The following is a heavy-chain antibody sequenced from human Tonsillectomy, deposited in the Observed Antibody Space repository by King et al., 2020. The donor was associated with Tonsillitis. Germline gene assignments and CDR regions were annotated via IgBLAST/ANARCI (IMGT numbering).Heavy chain of an antibody. CDR3: ARADYYGSGYYGMDV. CDR2: ITYDGRNK. Sequence: VQLVESGGGVVQPGRSLRLSCAASGFTFSNYAMHWVRQAPDKGLEGVAIITYDGRNKYYADSVKGRFTISRDNSENTLYLQMNSLRAEDTAVYYCARADYYGSGYYGMDVWGQGTTVTVSS. CDR1: GFTFSNYA. D-gene: IGHD3-10*01. V-gene: IGHV3-30*04. J-gene: IGHJ6*02.